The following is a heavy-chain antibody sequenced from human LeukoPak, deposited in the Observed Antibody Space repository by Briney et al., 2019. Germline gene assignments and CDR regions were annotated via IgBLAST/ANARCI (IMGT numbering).Heavy chain of an antibody. CDR3: ARQSHRLDAFDI. D-gene: IGHD1-14*01. J-gene: IGHJ3*02. CDR2: ISHDGSNK. CDR1: GFTFNTFG. V-gene: IGHV3-30-3*01. Sequence: PGGSLRLSCAASGFTFNTFGMDWVRQAPGKGLEWVASISHDGSNKYYADSVKGRFTISRDNAKNSLYLQMNSLRAEDTAVYYCARQSHRLDAFDIWGQGTMVTVSS.